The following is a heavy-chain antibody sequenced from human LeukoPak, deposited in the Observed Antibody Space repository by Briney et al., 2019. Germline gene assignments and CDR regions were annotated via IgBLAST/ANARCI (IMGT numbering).Heavy chain of an antibody. V-gene: IGHV4-39*01. D-gene: IGHD3-10*01. J-gene: IGHJ5*01. Sequence: SETLSLTCTVSGGSISISSFYWAWIRQPPGKGLEWIGNFYFNGSTYYNPSLKSRVTISADTSKNQFSLNLNSVTAADTAVYYCARLPRYYYGSGSYFNGDFDFWGQGTLVTVSS. CDR3: ARLPRYYYGSGSYFNGDFDF. CDR2: FYFNGST. CDR1: GGSISISSFY.